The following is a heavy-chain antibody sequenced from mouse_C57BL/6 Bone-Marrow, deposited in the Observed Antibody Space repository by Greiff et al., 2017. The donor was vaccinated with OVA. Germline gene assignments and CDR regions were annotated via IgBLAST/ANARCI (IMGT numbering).Heavy chain of an antibody. CDR2: INPSNGGT. J-gene: IGHJ1*03. V-gene: IGHV1-53*01. CDR1: GYTFTSYW. CDR3: ARVLLPYWYVDV. Sequence: QVQLQQPGTELVKPGASVKLSCKASGYTFTSYWMHWVKQRPGQGLEWIGNINPSNGGTNYNEKFKSKAKLTVDKASSTDYIQLSSLTSEDSAVYYCARVLLPYWYVDVWGTGTTVTVSS. D-gene: IGHD2-3*01.